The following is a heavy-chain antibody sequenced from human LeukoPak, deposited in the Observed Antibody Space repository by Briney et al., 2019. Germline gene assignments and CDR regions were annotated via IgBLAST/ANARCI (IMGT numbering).Heavy chain of an antibody. CDR3: AKDRDYYGSGSYYIGYYYYMDV. J-gene: IGHJ6*03. Sequence: GGSLRLSCAASGFTFSSYAMSWVRQAPGKGLEWASAISGSGGSTYYADSVKGRFTISRDNSKNTLYLQMNSLRAEDTAVYYCAKDRDYYGSGSYYIGYYYYMDVWGKGTTVTVSS. CDR1: GFTFSSYA. D-gene: IGHD3-10*01. CDR2: ISGSGGST. V-gene: IGHV3-23*01.